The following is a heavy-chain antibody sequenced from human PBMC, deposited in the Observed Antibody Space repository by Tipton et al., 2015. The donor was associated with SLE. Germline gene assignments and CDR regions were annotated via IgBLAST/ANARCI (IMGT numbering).Heavy chain of an antibody. CDR1: GFTFSSYG. CDR2: IRYDGSNK. CDR3: ARGIGEYSTFDY. D-gene: IGHD3-10*01. V-gene: IGHV3-30*02. J-gene: IGHJ4*02. Sequence: SLRLSCAASGFTFSSYGMHWVRQAPGKGLEWVAFIRYDGSNKYYADSVKGRFTISRDNSKNTLYLQMNSLRAEDTAVYYCARGIGEYSTFDYWGQGTLVTVSS.